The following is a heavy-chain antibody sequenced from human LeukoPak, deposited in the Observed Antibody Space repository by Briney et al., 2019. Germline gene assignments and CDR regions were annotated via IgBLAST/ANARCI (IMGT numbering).Heavy chain of an antibody. CDR3: TRGHLPGLPQPSDY. Sequence: GGSLRLSCAASGFIFSTYSMTWVRQAPGKGLEWVSSISSSSSYIYYADSVKGRFTISRDDAKNSLYLQMNILRAEDTAVYYCTRGHLPGLPQPSDYWGQGTLVTVSS. V-gene: IGHV3-21*01. CDR1: GFIFSTYS. J-gene: IGHJ4*02. D-gene: IGHD1-1*01. CDR2: ISSSSSYI.